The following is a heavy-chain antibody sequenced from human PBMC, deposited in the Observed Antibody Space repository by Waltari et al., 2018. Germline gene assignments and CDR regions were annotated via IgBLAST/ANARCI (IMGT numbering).Heavy chain of an antibody. V-gene: IGHV3-23*01. CDR1: GFAINEYA. CDR2: ISANEKT. J-gene: IGHJ4*02. CDR3: AKNVGAGYGSRAYALDY. D-gene: IGHD3-16*01. Sequence: EEQLLESGGGLVQPGGSLRLSCEASGFAINEYAMTWVRQAPGKGLEWVATISANEKTYYADSVTGRFTISSDNSKNTGYLQLSGLRADDTALYYCAKNVGAGYGSRAYALDYWGLGTPVTVSS.